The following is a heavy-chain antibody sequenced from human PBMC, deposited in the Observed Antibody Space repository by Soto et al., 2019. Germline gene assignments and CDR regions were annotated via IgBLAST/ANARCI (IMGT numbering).Heavy chain of an antibody. D-gene: IGHD3-3*01. J-gene: IGHJ6*02. Sequence: ASVKVSCKASGYTFTSYYMHWVRQAPGQGLEWMGIINPSGGSTSYAQKFQGRVTMTRDTSTSTVYMELSSLRSEDTAVYYCARERRPLDFWSGYQNYYYYGMDVWGQGTTVTVS. CDR3: ARERRPLDFWSGYQNYYYYGMDV. V-gene: IGHV1-46*01. CDR1: GYTFTSYY. CDR2: INPSGGST.